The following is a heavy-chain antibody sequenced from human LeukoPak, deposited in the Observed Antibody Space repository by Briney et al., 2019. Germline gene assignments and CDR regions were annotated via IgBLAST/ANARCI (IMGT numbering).Heavy chain of an antibody. V-gene: IGHV1-2*02. CDR1: GYIFSDYY. J-gene: IGHJ4*01. D-gene: IGHD4-11*01. CDR2: INPNSGGT. CDR3: ARALSNLRLYYFDS. Sequence: ASVKVSCKASGYIFSDYYIHWVRRAPGQGLEWMGWINPNSGGTNHAQKFQGRVTMTRDTSISTAYMELSRLNSDDTAVYYCARALSNLRLYYFDSWGQGTLVTVSS.